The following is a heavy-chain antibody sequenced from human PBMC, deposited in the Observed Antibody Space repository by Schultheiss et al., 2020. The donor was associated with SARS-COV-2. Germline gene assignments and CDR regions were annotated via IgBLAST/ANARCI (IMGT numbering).Heavy chain of an antibody. V-gene: IGHV1-18*04. J-gene: IGHJ4*02. D-gene: IGHD3-22*01. Sequence: GESLKISCKGSGYSFTSYWIGWVRQATGQGLEWMGWMNPNSGNTGYAQKFQGRVTMTTDTSTSTAYMELRSLRSDDTAVYYCARDLRGIVVVNYYFDYWGQGTLVTVSS. CDR3: ARDLRGIVVVNYYFDY. CDR1: GYSFTSYW. CDR2: MNPNSGNT.